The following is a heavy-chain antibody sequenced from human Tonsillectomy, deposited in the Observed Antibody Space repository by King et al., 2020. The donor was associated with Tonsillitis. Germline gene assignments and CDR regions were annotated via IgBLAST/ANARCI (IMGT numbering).Heavy chain of an antibody. Sequence: VQLVESGGGVVQPGRSLRLSCAASGFTFSSYAMHWVRQAPGKGLEWVAVISYDGSNKYYADSVKGRFTISRDNSKNTLYLQMNSLRAEDTAVYYCARDPVATGLHWSLGLWAPGPLATFSS. J-gene: IGHJ2*01. CDR3: ARDPVATGLHWSLGL. D-gene: IGHD5-18*01. CDR2: ISYDGSNK. V-gene: IGHV3-30*04. CDR1: GFTFSSYA.